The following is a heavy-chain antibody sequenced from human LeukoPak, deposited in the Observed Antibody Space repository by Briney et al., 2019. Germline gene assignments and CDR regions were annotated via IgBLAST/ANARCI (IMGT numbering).Heavy chain of an antibody. V-gene: IGHV3-66*01. Sequence: PGGSLRLSCAGSGFTFSSYAMSWVRQAPGKGLEWVSVIYSGGSTYYADSVKGRFTISRDNSKNTLYLQMNSLRAEDTAVYYCARDQGSGWSNDAFDIWGQGTMVTVSS. CDR3: ARDQGSGWSNDAFDI. CDR1: GFTFSSYA. CDR2: IYSGGST. J-gene: IGHJ3*02. D-gene: IGHD6-19*01.